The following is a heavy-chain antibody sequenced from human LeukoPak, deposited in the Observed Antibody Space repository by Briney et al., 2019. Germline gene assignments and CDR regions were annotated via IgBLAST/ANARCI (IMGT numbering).Heavy chain of an antibody. J-gene: IGHJ4*02. CDR1: GGTFSSYA. D-gene: IGHD6-13*01. CDR2: IIPIFGIA. V-gene: IGHV1-69*04. CDR3: ARAADGSRYYFDY. Sequence: SVKVSCKASGGTFSSYAISWVRQAPGQGLEWMERIIPIFGIANYAQKFQGRVTITADKSTSTAYMELSSLRSEDTAVYYCARAADGSRYYFDYWGQGTLVTVSS.